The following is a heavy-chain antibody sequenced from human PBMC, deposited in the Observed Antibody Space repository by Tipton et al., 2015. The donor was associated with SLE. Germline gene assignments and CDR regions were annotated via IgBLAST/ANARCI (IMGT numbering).Heavy chain of an antibody. V-gene: IGHV4-30-2*02. D-gene: IGHD5-12*01. CDR3: ARWVSGYADY. Sequence: TLSLTCTVSGDSITSDDYSWSWIRQPPGKGPEWIGCIYRREAAYYSASLKSRVTISDDTSKTQFSLKLSSVSAADTAVYYCARWVSGYADYWGQGTLVTVSS. CDR2: IYRREAA. J-gene: IGHJ4*02. CDR1: GDSITSDDYS.